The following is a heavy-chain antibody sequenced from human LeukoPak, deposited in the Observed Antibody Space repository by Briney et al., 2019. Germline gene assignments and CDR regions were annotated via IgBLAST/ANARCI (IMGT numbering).Heavy chain of an antibody. CDR1: GGSISSYY. Sequence: SETLSLTCTVSGGSISSYYWSWIRQPPGKGLEWIGYIYYSGSTNYNPSLKSRVTMSVDTSKNQFSLKLSSVTAADTAVYYCARAQASWFDPWGQGTLVTVSS. CDR2: IYYSGST. V-gene: IGHV4-59*12. CDR3: ARAQASWFDP. J-gene: IGHJ5*02.